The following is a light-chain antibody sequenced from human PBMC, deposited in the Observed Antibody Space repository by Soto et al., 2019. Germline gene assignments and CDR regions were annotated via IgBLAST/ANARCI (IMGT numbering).Light chain of an antibody. CDR1: QSVNSN. Sequence: EIVMTQSPATLSVSPGERATLSCRASQSVNSNYLAWYQQKPGQAPRLLIYGISKRATDIPDRFSGSGSGTDFTLSISSLQSEDFAVYFCQQYHNWPPWTFGQGTKVDIK. CDR3: QQYHNWPPWT. J-gene: IGKJ1*01. CDR2: GIS. V-gene: IGKV3D-15*01.